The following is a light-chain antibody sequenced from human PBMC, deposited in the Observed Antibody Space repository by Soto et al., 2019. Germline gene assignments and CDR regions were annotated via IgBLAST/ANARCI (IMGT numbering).Light chain of an antibody. CDR2: AAS. CDR1: QGIRNF. CDR3: QHLNSYPRALA. J-gene: IGKJ4*01. V-gene: IGKV1-9*01. Sequence: IQMTQSPSAMSASVGDRVTITCRASQGIRNFLAWYQQKLGKAPKLLIYAASTLESGVSLRFSGSGSGTEFTLTISNLQPEDFATYYCQHLNSYPRALAFGGGTKVDIK.